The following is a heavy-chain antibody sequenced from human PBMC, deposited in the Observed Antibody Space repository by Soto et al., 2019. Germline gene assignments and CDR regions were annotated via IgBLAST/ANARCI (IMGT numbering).Heavy chain of an antibody. CDR2: IDAGDSDT. D-gene: IGHD3-10*01. J-gene: IGHJ6*02. CDR3: ATHGSRAGTDV. CDR1: EYTLSSYW. Sequence: GESLKISCKGSEYTLSSYWIGWVRQRPGKGLGWMGVIDAGDSDTRYSPSFQGQVTISADKSISTAYLQCSSLKASDTAMYYWATHGSRAGTDVWGQGTTVTVSS. V-gene: IGHV5-51*01.